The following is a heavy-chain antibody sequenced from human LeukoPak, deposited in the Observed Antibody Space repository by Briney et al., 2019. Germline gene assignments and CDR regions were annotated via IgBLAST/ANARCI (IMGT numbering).Heavy chain of an antibody. V-gene: IGHV4-59*01. Sequence: KPSETLSLTCTVSGGSISSYYWSWIRQPPGKGLEWIGYIYYSGSTNYNPSLKSRVTISVDTSKNQFSLKLSSVTAADTAVYYCATSRIAVVGIPSYFDYWGQGTLVTVSS. J-gene: IGHJ4*02. CDR1: GGSISSYY. D-gene: IGHD6-19*01. CDR3: ATSRIAVVGIPSYFDY. CDR2: IYYSGST.